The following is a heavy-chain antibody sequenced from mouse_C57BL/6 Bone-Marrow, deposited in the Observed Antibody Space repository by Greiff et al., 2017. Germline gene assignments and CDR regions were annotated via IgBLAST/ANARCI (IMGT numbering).Heavy chain of an antibody. Sequence: EVKLVESGGGLVKPGGSLKLSCAASGFTFSSYAMSWVRQTPEKKLEWVATISDGGSYTYYPDNVKGRFTISRDNAKNNLYLQMSHLKSEDTAMYYCAREAVGRGGYYYAMDYWGQGTSVTVSS. J-gene: IGHJ4*01. CDR2: ISDGGSYT. V-gene: IGHV5-4*01. CDR1: GFTFSSYA. D-gene: IGHD3-3*01. CDR3: AREAVGRGGYYYAMDY.